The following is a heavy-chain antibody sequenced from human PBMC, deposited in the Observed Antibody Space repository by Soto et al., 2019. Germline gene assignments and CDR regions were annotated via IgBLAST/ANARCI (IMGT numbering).Heavy chain of an antibody. CDR3: ARACSGGSCYYDACDI. V-gene: IGHV1-69*01. D-gene: IGHD2-15*01. CDR1: GGTFSSYA. J-gene: IGHJ3*02. CDR2: IIPIFGTA. Sequence: QVQLVQSGAEVKKPGSSVKVSCKASGGTFSSYAISWVRPAPGQGLEWMGGIIPIFGTANYVQKFQGRVTITADESTSTAYMELSSLRSEDTAGYYCARACSGGSCYYDACDIWGHGTMVTVSS.